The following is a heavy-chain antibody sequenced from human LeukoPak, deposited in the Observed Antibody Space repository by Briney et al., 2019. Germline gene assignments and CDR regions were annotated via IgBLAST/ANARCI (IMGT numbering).Heavy chain of an antibody. D-gene: IGHD3-3*01. CDR2: IKQDGSEK. J-gene: IGHJ4*02. CDR3: ARDAGVVIMNYYFDY. CDR1: GFTFSSYW. V-gene: IGHV3-7*01. Sequence: GGSLRLSCAASGFTFSSYWMSWVRQAPGKGLEWVANIKQDGSEKYYVDSVKGRFTISRDNAKNSLYLQMNSLRAEDTAVYYCARDAGVVIMNYYFDYWGQGTLVTVSS.